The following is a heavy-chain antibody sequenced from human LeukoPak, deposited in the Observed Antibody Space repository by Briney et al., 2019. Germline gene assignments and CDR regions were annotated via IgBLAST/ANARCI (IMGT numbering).Heavy chain of an antibody. D-gene: IGHD5-24*01. CDR3: AKVIREVDMSHDY. CDR2: IHYNGDST. J-gene: IGHJ4*02. V-gene: IGHV3-23*01. Sequence: GRSLRLSCAASGFTFSSYGMHWVRQAPGKGLEWVSSIHYNGDSTYYADSVKGRFTISRDNSKNTLYLQMNSLRVEDTAVYYCAKVIREVDMSHDYWGQGALVTVSS. CDR1: GFTFSSYG.